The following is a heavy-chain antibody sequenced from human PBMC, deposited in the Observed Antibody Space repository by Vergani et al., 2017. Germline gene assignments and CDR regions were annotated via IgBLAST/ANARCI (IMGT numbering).Heavy chain of an antibody. Sequence: QVQLVESGGGLVKPGGSLRLSCAASGFSFSDHYMTWIRQAPGKGLEWVSYISNSRNTIEYADSVQGRFSISKDNAKSSLFLQMDSLRAEDTAVYYCARDHRYYNNYPGTFYIWGEGSMVTVSS. CDR3: ARDHRYYNNYPGTFYI. CDR2: ISNSRNTI. V-gene: IGHV3-11*01. D-gene: IGHD5-24*01. J-gene: IGHJ3*02. CDR1: GFSFSDHY.